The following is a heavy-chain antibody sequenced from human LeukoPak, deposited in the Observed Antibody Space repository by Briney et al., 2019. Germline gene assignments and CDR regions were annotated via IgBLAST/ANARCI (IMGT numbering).Heavy chain of an antibody. V-gene: IGHV1-18*04. J-gene: IGHJ4*02. CDR1: GYTFTGYY. D-gene: IGHD3-22*01. CDR2: ISAYNGNT. CDR3: ARVRDSSGLIDY. Sequence: ASVKVSCKASGYTFTGYYMHWVRQAPGQGLEWMGWISAYNGNTNYAQKLQGRVTMTADTSTSTAYMELRSLRSDDTAVYYCARVRDSSGLIDYWGQGTLVTVSS.